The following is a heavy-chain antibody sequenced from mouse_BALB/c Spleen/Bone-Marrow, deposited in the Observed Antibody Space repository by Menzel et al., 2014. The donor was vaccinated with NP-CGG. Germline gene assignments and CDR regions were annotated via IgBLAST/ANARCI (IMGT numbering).Heavy chain of an antibody. V-gene: IGHV1-63*01. CDR2: IYPGSGNT. J-gene: IGHJ4*01. D-gene: IGHD1-2*01. Sequence: VKVVESGAELVRPGTSVKISCKASGYAFXNYWLDWVMQSPGHGLEWIGDIYPGSGNTYFNEKFKGKATLTADKSSSTAYMQLSSLTSEDSAVYFCARPQFISGRYYAMDYWGQGTSVTVSS. CDR3: ARPQFISGRYYAMDY. CDR1: GYAFXNYW.